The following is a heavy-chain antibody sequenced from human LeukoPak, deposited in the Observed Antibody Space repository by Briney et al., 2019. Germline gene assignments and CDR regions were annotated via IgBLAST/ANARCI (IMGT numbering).Heavy chain of an antibody. CDR3: ARTRITVVRGDENYFDY. Sequence: SGPALVKPPQTLTLTCTFSGFSLSTSGMCVSWIRQPPAKALEWLVLIDWDDDKYHSTSLKTRLTISKDTSKNQVVLTMTNMDPVDTATYYCARTRITVVRGDENYFDYWGQGTLVTVSS. CDR2: IDWDDDK. CDR1: GFSLSTSGMC. J-gene: IGHJ4*02. D-gene: IGHD3-10*01. V-gene: IGHV2-70*01.